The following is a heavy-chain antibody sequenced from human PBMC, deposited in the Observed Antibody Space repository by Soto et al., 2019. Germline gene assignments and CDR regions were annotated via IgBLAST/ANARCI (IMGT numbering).Heavy chain of an antibody. D-gene: IGHD4-17*01. J-gene: IGHJ6*02. CDR3: ARTTVTTLKNYGMDV. CDR2: INPNSGGT. Sequence: GASVKVSCKASGYTFTGYYMHWVRQAPGQGLEWMGWINPNSGGTNYAQKFQGWVTMTRDTSISTAYMELSRLRPDDTAVYYCARTTVTTLKNYGMDVWGQGTTVTVSS. CDR1: GYTFTGYY. V-gene: IGHV1-2*04.